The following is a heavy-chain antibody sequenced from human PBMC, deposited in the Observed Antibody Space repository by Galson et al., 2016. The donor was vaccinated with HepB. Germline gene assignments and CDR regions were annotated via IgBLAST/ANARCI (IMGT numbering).Heavy chain of an antibody. Sequence: SLRLSCAASGFTFSTYAMHWVRQAPGKGLEWVAVISYDGNNKYNADSVKGRSTISRDNSKNTPYLQMKSLRAEDTAVYYCAREDYGGDVMTPYYYYYAMEGWGKGTTVTLSS. CDR3: AREDYGGDVMTPYYYYYAMEG. D-gene: IGHD4-23*01. CDR1: GFTFSTYA. CDR2: ISYDGNNK. J-gene: IGHJ6*04. V-gene: IGHV3-30-3*01.